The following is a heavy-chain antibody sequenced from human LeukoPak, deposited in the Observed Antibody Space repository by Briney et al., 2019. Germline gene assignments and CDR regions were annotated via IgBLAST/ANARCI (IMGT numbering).Heavy chain of an antibody. D-gene: IGHD3-10*01. J-gene: IGHJ6*03. CDR3: AKEPMVRGVRVGYYYMDV. CDR1: GFTFSSYA. Sequence: GGSLRLSSAASGFTFSSYAMSWVRQAPGKGLEWVSAISGSGGSTYYADSVKGRFTISRDNSKNTLYLQMNSLRAEDTAVYYCAKEPMVRGVRVGYYYMDVWGKGTTVTISS. V-gene: IGHV3-23*01. CDR2: ISGSGGST.